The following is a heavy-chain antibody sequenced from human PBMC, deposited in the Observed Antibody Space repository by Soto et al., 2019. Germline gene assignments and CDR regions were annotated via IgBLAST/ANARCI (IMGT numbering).Heavy chain of an antibody. CDR2: IYHSGST. J-gene: IGHJ6*02. V-gene: IGHV4-4*02. D-gene: IGHD2-2*01. CDR3: ARDHIVVVPAAHYYYGMDV. CDR1: GGSISSSNW. Sequence: PSETLSLTCAVSGGSISSSNWWSWVRQPPGKGLEWIGEIYHSGSTYYNPSLKSRVTISVDTSKNQFSLKLSSVTAADTAVYYCARDHIVVVPAAHYYYGMDVWGQGTTVTVSS.